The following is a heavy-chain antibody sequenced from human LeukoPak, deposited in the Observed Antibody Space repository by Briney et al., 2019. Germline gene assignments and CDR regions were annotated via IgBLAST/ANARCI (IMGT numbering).Heavy chain of an antibody. D-gene: IGHD6-13*01. CDR2: INHSGST. CDR3: ARGLSVDSSSFDY. J-gene: IGHJ4*02. Sequence: SETLSLTCAVYGGSFSGYYWSWIRQPPGKGLEWIGEINHSGSTNYNPSLKSRVTISVDTSENQFSLKLSSVTAADTAVYYCARGLSVDSSSFDYWGQGTLVTVSS. V-gene: IGHV4-34*01. CDR1: GGSFSGYY.